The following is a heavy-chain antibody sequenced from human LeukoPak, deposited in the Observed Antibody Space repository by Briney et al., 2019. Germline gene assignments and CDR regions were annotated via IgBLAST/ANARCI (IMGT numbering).Heavy chain of an antibody. CDR3: AKDGQLAQYYYYYYYMDV. D-gene: IGHD2-2*01. Sequence: GGSLRLSCAASGFTFSSYGMHWVRQAPGKGLEWVAFIRYDGSNKYYADSVKGRFTISRDNSKNTLYLQMNSLRAEDTAVYYCAKDGQLAQYYYYYYYMDVWGKGTTVTISS. CDR2: IRYDGSNK. V-gene: IGHV3-30*02. CDR1: GFTFSSYG. J-gene: IGHJ6*03.